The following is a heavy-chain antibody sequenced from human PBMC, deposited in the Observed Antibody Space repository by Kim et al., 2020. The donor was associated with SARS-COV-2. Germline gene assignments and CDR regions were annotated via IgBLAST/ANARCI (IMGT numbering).Heavy chain of an antibody. V-gene: IGHV3-49*04. Sequence: GGSLRLSCTASGFTFGDYAMSWVRQAPGKGLEWVGFIRSKAYGGTTEYAASVKGRFTISRDDSKSIAYLQMNSLKTEDTAVYYCTRARWTIFGVVNYYYYMDVWGKGTTVTVSS. J-gene: IGHJ6*03. CDR2: IRSKAYGGTT. CDR3: TRARWTIFGVVNYYYYMDV. D-gene: IGHD3-3*01. CDR1: GFTFGDYA.